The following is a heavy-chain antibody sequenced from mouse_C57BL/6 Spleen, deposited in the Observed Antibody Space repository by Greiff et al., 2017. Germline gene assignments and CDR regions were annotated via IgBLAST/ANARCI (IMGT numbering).Heavy chain of an antibody. D-gene: IGHD2-1*01. Sequence: QVQLKQPGTELVKPGASVKLSCKASGYTFTSYWMHWVKQRPGQGLEWIGDINPSNGGTNYNEKFKGKATLTVDKSSSTAYMQLSSLTSEDSAVXYYARSLLREFYYAMDYWGQGTSVTVSS. CDR3: ARSLLREFYYAMDY. CDR1: GYTFTSYW. V-gene: IGHV1-53*01. J-gene: IGHJ4*01. CDR2: INPSNGGT.